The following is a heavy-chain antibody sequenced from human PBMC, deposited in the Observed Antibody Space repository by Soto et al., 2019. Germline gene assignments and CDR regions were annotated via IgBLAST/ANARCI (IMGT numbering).Heavy chain of an antibody. D-gene: IGHD3-16*01. CDR3: AKNGVPLSPDLYFAY. V-gene: IGHV3-30*18. CDR1: GFTFRSYG. J-gene: IGHJ4*02. Sequence: PGGSLRLSCVASGFTFRSYGMHWVRQASGKGLEWVAVISFDGSNKYYADSVKGRFTISRDNSKNTLYLQMDSLRAEDTAVYYCAKNGVPLSPDLYFAYWGQGTLVTVSS. CDR2: ISFDGSNK.